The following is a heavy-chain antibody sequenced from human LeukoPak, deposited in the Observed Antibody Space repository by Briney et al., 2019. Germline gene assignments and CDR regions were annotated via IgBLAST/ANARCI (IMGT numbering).Heavy chain of an antibody. D-gene: IGHD3-3*01. CDR1: GGSISSYY. CDR3: ARAEYYDFWSGSIFAFDI. Sequence: SETLSLTCTVSGGSISSYYWSWIRQPPGKGLEWIGYIYDSGSTNYNPSLKSRVTMSVDTSKNQFSLKLSSVTAADTAVYYCARAEYYDFWSGSIFAFDIWGQGTMVTVSS. V-gene: IGHV4-59*12. J-gene: IGHJ3*02. CDR2: IYDSGST.